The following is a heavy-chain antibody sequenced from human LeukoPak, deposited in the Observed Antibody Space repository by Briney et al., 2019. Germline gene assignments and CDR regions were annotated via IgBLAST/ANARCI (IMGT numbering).Heavy chain of an antibody. Sequence: SETLSLTCAVYGGSFSGYYWSWIRQPPGKGLEWIGEINHSGSTNYNPSLKSRVTISVDTSKNQFSLKLSSVTAADTAVYYCARGGGSCYNYWGQGTLATVSS. CDR1: GGSFSGYY. J-gene: IGHJ4*02. CDR2: INHSGST. D-gene: IGHD2-2*02. CDR3: ARGGGSCYNY. V-gene: IGHV4-34*01.